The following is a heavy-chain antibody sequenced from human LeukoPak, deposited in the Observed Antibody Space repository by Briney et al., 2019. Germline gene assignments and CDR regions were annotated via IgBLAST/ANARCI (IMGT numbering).Heavy chain of an antibody. CDR2: IYYSGNT. CDR3: ARDRWFDP. V-gene: IGHV4-59*01. CDR1: GGSISNYF. Sequence: SETLSLTCTVSGGSISNYFWSWIRRPPGKGLEWIGYIYYSGNTNYNPSLKSRVTMSVDTSKNQFSLKLSSVTAADTAVYYCARDRWFDPWGQGTLVTVSS. J-gene: IGHJ5*02.